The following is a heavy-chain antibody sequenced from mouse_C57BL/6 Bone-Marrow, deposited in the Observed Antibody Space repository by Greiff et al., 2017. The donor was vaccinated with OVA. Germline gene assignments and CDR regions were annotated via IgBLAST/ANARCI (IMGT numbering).Heavy chain of an antibody. CDR2: IYPGNSDT. J-gene: IGHJ1*03. V-gene: IGHV1-5*01. D-gene: IGHD6-1*01. CDR3: TRLAGGDWYFDV. CDR1: GYTFTSYW. Sequence: EVQLQQSGTVLARPGASVKMSCKTSGYTFTSYWMHWVQQRPGQGLEWIGAIYPGNSDTSYNQKFKGKAKLTAVTSASTAYMELSSLTNEDSAVYYWTRLAGGDWYFDVWGTGTTVTVSS.